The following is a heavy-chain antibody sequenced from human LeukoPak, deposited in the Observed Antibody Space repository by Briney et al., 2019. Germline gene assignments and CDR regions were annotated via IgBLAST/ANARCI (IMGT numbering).Heavy chain of an antibody. J-gene: IGHJ5*02. CDR2: INSDGSST. D-gene: IGHD6-6*01. CDR1: GFTFSSYW. Sequence: GSLRLSCAASGFTFSSYWMHWVRQAPGKGLVWVSRINSDGSSTSYADPVKGRFTISRDNAKNTLYLQMNSLRAEDTAVYYCARERGLWLIAARRNWFDPWGQGTLVTVSS. V-gene: IGHV3-74*01. CDR3: ARERGLWLIAARRNWFDP.